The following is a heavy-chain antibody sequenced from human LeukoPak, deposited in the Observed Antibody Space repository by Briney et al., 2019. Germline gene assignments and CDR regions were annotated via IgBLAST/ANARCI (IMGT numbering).Heavy chain of an antibody. CDR1: GFTFSSYA. V-gene: IGHV3-30-3*01. Sequence: GGSLRLSCAASGFTFSSYAMHWVRQAPGKGLEWVAVISYDGSNKYYADSVKGRFTISRDNSKNTLYLQMNSLRAEDTAVYYCARGPRAAAGRFDPWGRGTLVTVSS. CDR2: ISYDGSNK. D-gene: IGHD6-13*01. J-gene: IGHJ5*02. CDR3: ARGPRAAAGRFDP.